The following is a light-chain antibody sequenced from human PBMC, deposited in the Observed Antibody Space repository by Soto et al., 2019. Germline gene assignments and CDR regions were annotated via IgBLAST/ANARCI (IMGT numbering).Light chain of an antibody. J-gene: IGLJ2*01. Sequence: QLVLTQPASVSGSPGQSITISCTGTSSDIGAYNFVSWYRQHPGKAPKLMLYDVNIRPSGVSNRFSGSKSGNTASLTISGLQAEDEADYYCTSWTTSTTMIFGGGTQLTVL. V-gene: IGLV2-14*03. CDR2: DVN. CDR1: SSDIGAYNF. CDR3: TSWTTSTTMI.